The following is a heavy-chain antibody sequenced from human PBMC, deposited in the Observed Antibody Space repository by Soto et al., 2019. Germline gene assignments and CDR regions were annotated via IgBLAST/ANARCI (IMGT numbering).Heavy chain of an antibody. J-gene: IGHJ4*02. CDR3: ARGRYCSSTSCPYYYDSSGYYDIYYFDY. CDR1: GGSISSGGYY. CDR2: INHSGST. D-gene: IGHD3-22*01. V-gene: IGHV4-61*08. Sequence: SETLSLTCTVSGGSISSGGYYWSWIRQPPGKGLEWIGEINHSGSTNYDPSLKSRVTISVDTSKNQFSLKLSSVTAADTAVYYCARGRYCSSTSCPYYYDSSGYYDIYYFDYWGQGTLVTVSS.